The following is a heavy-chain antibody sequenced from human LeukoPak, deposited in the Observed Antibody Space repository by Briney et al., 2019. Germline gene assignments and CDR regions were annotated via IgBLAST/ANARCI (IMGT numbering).Heavy chain of an antibody. CDR1: GVAIGWSKSY. V-gene: IGHV4-39*01. CDR3: ARQTGSGLFILP. CDR2: IYYTGNT. J-gene: IGHJ4*02. D-gene: IGHD3/OR15-3a*01. Sequence: LALGCTVSGVAIGWSKSYGGWIRQPPGKGLEWIGSIYYTGNTYYNASLKSQVSISIDTSKNQFSLKLTSVTAADTSVYYCARQTGSGLFILPGGQGTLVTVSS.